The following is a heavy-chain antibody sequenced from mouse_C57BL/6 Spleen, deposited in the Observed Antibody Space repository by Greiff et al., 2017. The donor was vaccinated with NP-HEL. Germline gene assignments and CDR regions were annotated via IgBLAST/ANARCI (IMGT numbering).Heavy chain of an antibody. Sequence: EVQLQESGPELVKPGDSVKISCKASGYSFTGYFMNWVMQSHGKSLEWIGRINPYNGDTFYNQKFKGKATLTVNKSSSTAHMELRSLTSEDSAVYYCASPSITTVVEGLFAYWGQGTLVTVSA. CDR2: INPYNGDT. CDR1: GYSFTGYF. CDR3: ASPSITTVVEGLFAY. D-gene: IGHD1-1*01. J-gene: IGHJ3*01. V-gene: IGHV1-20*01.